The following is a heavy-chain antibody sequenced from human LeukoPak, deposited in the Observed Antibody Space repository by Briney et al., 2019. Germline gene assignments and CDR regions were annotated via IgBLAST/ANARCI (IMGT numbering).Heavy chain of an antibody. CDR3: AIGSSSLEDY. D-gene: IGHD6-13*01. J-gene: IGHJ4*02. Sequence: SETLSLTCAVYGGSFSGYYWSWIRQPPGKGLEWIGEINHSGSTNYNPSLKSRVTISVDTSKNQFSLKLSSVTAADTAVYYCAIGSSSLEDYWGQGTLVTVSS. CDR2: INHSGST. CDR1: GGSFSGYY. V-gene: IGHV4-34*01.